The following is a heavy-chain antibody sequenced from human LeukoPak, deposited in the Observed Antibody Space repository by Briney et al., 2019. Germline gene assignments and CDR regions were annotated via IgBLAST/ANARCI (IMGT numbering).Heavy chain of an antibody. CDR3: ARVGDWNDLVY. V-gene: IGHV4-59*01. CDR2: ISYTVTT. D-gene: IGHD1-1*01. Sequence: PSETLSLTCTVSGGSISTYYWGWIRQPPGKGLEWIGYISYTVTTNYNPSLTSRVTISVDTSKNQFSLKLSSVTAADTAVYYCARVGDWNDLVYWGQGTLVTVSS. CDR1: GGSISTYY. J-gene: IGHJ4*02.